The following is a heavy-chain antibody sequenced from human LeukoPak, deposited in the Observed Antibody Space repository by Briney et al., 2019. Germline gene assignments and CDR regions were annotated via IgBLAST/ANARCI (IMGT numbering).Heavy chain of an antibody. D-gene: IGHD1-26*01. V-gene: IGHV3-30*18. Sequence: GGSLRLSCAASGFTFSNYGMHWVRQAPGKGLEWVAVISSDGSNKYYTDFVKGRFTISRDNSKNTLFLQMNSLRAEDTALYYCAKYPGGFTGIVNYYHMDVWGKGTTVTVSS. CDR1: GFTFSNYG. J-gene: IGHJ6*03. CDR2: ISSDGSNK. CDR3: AKYPGGFTGIVNYYHMDV.